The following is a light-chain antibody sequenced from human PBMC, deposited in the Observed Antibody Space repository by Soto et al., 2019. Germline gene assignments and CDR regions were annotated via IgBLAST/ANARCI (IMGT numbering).Light chain of an antibody. CDR2: SAS. CDR3: QQHGSSPPT. CDR1: QGVTSGF. J-gene: IGKJ2*01. V-gene: IGKV3-20*01. Sequence: EIVLTQSPGTLSLSPGERATLSCRASQGVTSGFLAWYQQTPGQPPRLLIYSASSRAAGIPDRFSGSGSGTDFTFIISRLEPEDFAVYYCQQHGSSPPTFGQGTKLEIK.